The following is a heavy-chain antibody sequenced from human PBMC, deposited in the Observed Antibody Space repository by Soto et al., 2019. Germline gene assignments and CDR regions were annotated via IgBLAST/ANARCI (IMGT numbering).Heavy chain of an antibody. J-gene: IGHJ4*02. CDR1: GFTFSSYA. CDR2: ISGSGGST. D-gene: IGHD3-3*01. CDR3: AKTNHDFWSGSDFDY. V-gene: IGHV3-23*01. Sequence: GGSLRLSCAASGFTFSSYAMSWVRQAPGKGLEWVSAISGSGGSTYYADSVKGRFTISRDNSKNTLYLQMNSLRAEDTAVYYCAKTNHDFWSGSDFDYWGQGTLVTVSS.